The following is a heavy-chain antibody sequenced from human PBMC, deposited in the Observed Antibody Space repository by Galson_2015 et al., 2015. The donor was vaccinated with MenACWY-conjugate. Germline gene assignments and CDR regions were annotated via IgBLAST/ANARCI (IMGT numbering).Heavy chain of an antibody. V-gene: IGHV3-74*01. CDR3: ARNIEQWVASMDV. CDR1: GLTFSSFW. D-gene: IGHD6-19*01. Sequence: SLRLSCAASGLTFSSFWMHWVRHAPGKGLVWVSRMNSDGSSTSYADSVKGRFTISRDNAKNSLYLQMNSLRDEDTAVYYCARNIEQWVASMDVWGQGTTVTVSS. J-gene: IGHJ6*02. CDR2: MNSDGSST.